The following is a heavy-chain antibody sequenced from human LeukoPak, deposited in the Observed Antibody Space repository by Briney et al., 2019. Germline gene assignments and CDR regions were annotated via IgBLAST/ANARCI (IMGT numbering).Heavy chain of an antibody. CDR1: GFTFSSYW. J-gene: IGHJ5*02. V-gene: IGHV3-74*01. CDR3: ARGSSSSWYDPAGWFDP. D-gene: IGHD6-13*01. CDR2: INSDGSSP. Sequence: GGSLRLSCAASGFTFSSYWMHWVRHAPGKGLVWVSCINSDGSSPTYADSVKGRFTISRDNSKNTLYLQMNSLRAEDTAVYYCARGSSSSWYDPAGWFDPWGQGTLVTVSS.